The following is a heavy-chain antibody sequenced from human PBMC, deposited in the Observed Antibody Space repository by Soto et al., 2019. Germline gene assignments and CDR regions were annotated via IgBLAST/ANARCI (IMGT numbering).Heavy chain of an antibody. CDR2: INPNNGVT. Sequence: SVKVSCKAAGYTFTGNFMHWVRQAPGQGLEWVGWINPNNGVTKYAQKFQGRVTLTRDTSTTTAYMDLSRVRSDDTAVYFCARGRLWSSTPPARSQFYYGLYVWG. CDR1: GYTFTGNF. J-gene: IGHJ6*01. D-gene: IGHD6-19*01. V-gene: IGHV1-2*02. CDR3: ARGRLWSSTPPARSQFYYGLYV.